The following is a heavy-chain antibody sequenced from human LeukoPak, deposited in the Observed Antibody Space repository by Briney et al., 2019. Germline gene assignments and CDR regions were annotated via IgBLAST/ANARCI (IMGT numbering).Heavy chain of an antibody. CDR1: GFTFSGNC. V-gene: IGHV3-74*01. J-gene: IGHJ6*02. D-gene: IGHD5-12*01. Sequence: GGSLRLSCAASGFTFSGNCMHWVRQAPGKGLVWVSLFNGDGGMTNYADSVKGRFTISRDNAKSTLYLQMNSLTAEDTAVYYCARVPGYSGYFYGMDVWGQGTTVTVSS. CDR3: ARVPGYSGYFYGMDV. CDR2: FNGDGGMT.